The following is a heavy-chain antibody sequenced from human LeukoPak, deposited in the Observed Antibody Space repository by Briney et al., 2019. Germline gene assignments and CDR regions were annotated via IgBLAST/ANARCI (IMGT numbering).Heavy chain of an antibody. J-gene: IGHJ4*02. Sequence: SETLSLTCAVYGGSFSGYYWSWIRQPPGKGLEWIGEINHSGSTNYSPSLKSRVTISVDTSKNQFSLKLSSVTAADTAVYYCARGRTYYYDSSGYWPIYYFDYWGQGTLVTVSS. CDR1: GGSFSGYY. D-gene: IGHD3-22*01. CDR3: ARGRTYYYDSSGYWPIYYFDY. V-gene: IGHV4-34*01. CDR2: INHSGST.